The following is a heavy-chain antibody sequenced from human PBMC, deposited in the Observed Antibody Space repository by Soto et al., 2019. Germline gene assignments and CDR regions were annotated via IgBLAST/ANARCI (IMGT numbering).Heavy chain of an antibody. CDR1: GGTFSSYT. CDR3: ARGLYAFDI. D-gene: IGHD2-2*01. Sequence: ASVKVSCKASGGTFSSYTISWVRQAPGQGLEWMGRIIPILGNTGYAQKFQGRVTMTRNTSISTAYMELSSLRSEDTAVYYCARGLYAFDIWGHGTMVTVS. J-gene: IGHJ3*02. V-gene: IGHV1-8*02. CDR2: IIPILGNT.